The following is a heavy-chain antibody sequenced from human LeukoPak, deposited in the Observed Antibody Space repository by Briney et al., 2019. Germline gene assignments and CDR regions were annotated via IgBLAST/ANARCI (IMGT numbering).Heavy chain of an antibody. D-gene: IGHD1-26*01. Sequence: PSETLSLTCTVSGGSISSGGYYWSWIRQHPGKGLEWIGYIYYSGSTYYNPSLKNRVTISVDTSKNQFSLKLSSVTAADTAVYYCARDQTRGGAYGMDVWGQGTTVTVSS. CDR1: GGSISSGGYY. CDR3: ARDQTRGGAYGMDV. CDR2: IYYSGST. J-gene: IGHJ6*02. V-gene: IGHV4-31*03.